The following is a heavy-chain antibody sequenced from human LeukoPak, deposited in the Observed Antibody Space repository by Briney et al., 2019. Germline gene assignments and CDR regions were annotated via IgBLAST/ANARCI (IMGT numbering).Heavy chain of an antibody. CDR1: GFTFSSYE. D-gene: IGHD6-19*01. Sequence: GGSLRLSCAASGFTFSSYEMNWVRQAPGKGLEWVSYISSTGSAIYYADSVKGRFTISRDNAKNSLYLQMNSLRAEDTAVYYCARGGQSTYSSGWYHYFDYWGQGTLVTVSS. CDR2: ISSTGSAI. J-gene: IGHJ4*02. V-gene: IGHV3-48*03. CDR3: ARGGQSTYSSGWYHYFDY.